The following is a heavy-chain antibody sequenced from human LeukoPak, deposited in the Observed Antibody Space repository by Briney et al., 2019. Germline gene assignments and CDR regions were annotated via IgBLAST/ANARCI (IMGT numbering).Heavy chain of an antibody. CDR1: GFTFSSYA. V-gene: IGHV3-23*01. CDR3: AKVSVWDGSGSYDY. Sequence: GGSLRLSCAASGFTFSSYAMSWVRQAPGKGLEWVSAISGSGASTYYADSVKGRFTISRDSSKNTLYLQMNSLRAEDTAVYYCAKVSVWDGSGSYDYWGQGTLVTVSS. CDR2: ISGSGAST. J-gene: IGHJ4*02. D-gene: IGHD3-10*01.